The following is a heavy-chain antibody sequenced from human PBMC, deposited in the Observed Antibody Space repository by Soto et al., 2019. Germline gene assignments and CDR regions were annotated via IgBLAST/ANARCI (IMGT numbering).Heavy chain of an antibody. CDR2: TWLDGSNE. J-gene: IGHJ4*02. CDR1: GFTFSGFG. D-gene: IGHD3-22*01. Sequence: VQLVGSGGGVVRPGASLRLSCVASGFTFSGFGMNWVRQAPGKGLEWVAITWLDGSNEFYADSVKGRFTISRDNSKNTVYLQMNSLRADDTAIYYCARDGEFHDSSGKFDYWGQGTLVTVSS. CDR3: ARDGEFHDSSGKFDY. V-gene: IGHV3-33*01.